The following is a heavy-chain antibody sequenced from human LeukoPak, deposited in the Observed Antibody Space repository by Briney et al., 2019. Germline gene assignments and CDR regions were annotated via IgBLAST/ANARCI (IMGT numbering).Heavy chain of an antibody. CDR2: ISGSGGST. CDR3: AKDHSGYSSGWPLGY. J-gene: IGHJ4*02. CDR1: GFTFSSYA. D-gene: IGHD6-19*01. Sequence: GGSLRLSCAASGFTFSSYAMSWVRQAPGKGLEWVPAISGSGGSTYYADSVKGRFTISRDNSKNTLYLQMNSLRAEDTAVYYCAKDHSGYSSGWPLGYWGQGTLVTVSS. V-gene: IGHV3-23*01.